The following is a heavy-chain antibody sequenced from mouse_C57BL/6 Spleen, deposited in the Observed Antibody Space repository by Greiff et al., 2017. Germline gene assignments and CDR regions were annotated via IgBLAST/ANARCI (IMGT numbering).Heavy chain of an antibody. V-gene: IGHV5-17*01. CDR3: ARRDITTVVAHFDY. J-gene: IGHJ2*01. CDR1: GFTFSDYG. D-gene: IGHD1-1*01. Sequence: EVQLQESGGGLVKPGGSLKLSCAASGFTFSDYGMHWVRQAPEKGLEWVAYISSGSSTIYYADTVKGRFTISRDNAKNTLFLQMTSLRSEDTAMYYCARRDITTVVAHFDYWGQGTTLTVSS. CDR2: ISSGSSTI.